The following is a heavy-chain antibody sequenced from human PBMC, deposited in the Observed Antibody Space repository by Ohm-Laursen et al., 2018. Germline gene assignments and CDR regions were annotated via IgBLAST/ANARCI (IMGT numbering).Heavy chain of an antibody. CDR1: GFTFSHYW. V-gene: IGHV3-74*03. D-gene: IGHD3-9*01. CDR2: IKSDGTT. CDR3: ARGRSFDYFLSPPDY. Sequence: GSLRLSCTASGFTFSHYWMHWVRQPPGEGLVWVSRIKSDGTTMYADFVRGRFTLSRDNERNTLDLQMNSLTAGDTAVYYCARGRSFDYFLSPPDYWGQGILVTVSS. J-gene: IGHJ4*02.